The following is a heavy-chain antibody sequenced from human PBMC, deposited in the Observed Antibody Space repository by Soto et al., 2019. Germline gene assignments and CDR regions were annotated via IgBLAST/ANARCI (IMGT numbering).Heavy chain of an antibody. CDR2: IYYSGST. J-gene: IGHJ4*01. D-gene: IGHD2-15*01. Sequence: SETLSLTYTVSGGSISSSSYYWGWIRQPPGKGLEWIGSIYYSGSTYYNPSLKSRVTISRDNSKNTLYLQMDSLRAEDTAIYFCAKVSGAYCSAASCWKFDYWGQGALVTVSS. V-gene: IGHV4-39*07. CDR1: GGSISSSSYY. CDR3: AKVSGAYCSAASCWKFDY.